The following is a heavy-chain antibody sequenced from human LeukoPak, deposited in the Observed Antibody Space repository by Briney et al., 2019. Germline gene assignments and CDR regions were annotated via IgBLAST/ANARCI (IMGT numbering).Heavy chain of an antibody. Sequence: PSETLSLTCAVYNGSLSGYYWSWIRQPPGKGLECIGEIKYSGSTYYNPSLKSRVTISVDTSKNQFSLELSSVTAADTAVYYCATRTSSTSPAGFDYWGQGTLVTVSS. V-gene: IGHV4-34*01. CDR1: NGSLSGYY. CDR2: IKYSGST. J-gene: IGHJ4*02. D-gene: IGHD2-2*01. CDR3: ATRTSSTSPAGFDY.